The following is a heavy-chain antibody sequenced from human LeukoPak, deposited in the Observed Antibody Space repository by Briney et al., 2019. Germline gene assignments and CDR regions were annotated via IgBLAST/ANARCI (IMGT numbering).Heavy chain of an antibody. Sequence: ASVKVSCKTSGYTFTDYYMHWVRQAPGQGLEWMGWINPNSGGTNYAQKFQGRVTMTRDTSISTAYMELSSLRSDDTAVYYCAGGVRWLNSGWGSGTYYAPYFDYWGQGTLVTVSS. V-gene: IGHV1-2*02. CDR2: INPNSGGT. CDR1: GYTFTDYY. CDR3: AGGVRWLNSGWGSGTYYAPYFDY. J-gene: IGHJ4*02. D-gene: IGHD3-10*01.